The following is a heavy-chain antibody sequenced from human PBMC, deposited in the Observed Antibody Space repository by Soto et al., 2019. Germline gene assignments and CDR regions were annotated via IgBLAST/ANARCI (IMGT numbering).Heavy chain of an antibody. V-gene: IGHV4-61*01. CDR2: IYYSGST. CDR3: ARVSGSLGWFDP. D-gene: IGHD6-13*01. Sequence: QVQLQESGPGLVKPSETLSLTCTVSGGSVSSGSYYWSWIRQPPGKGLEWIGYIYYSGSTNYDPSRKGRVTISVDTSKNQFALKLSSVTAADTAVYYCARVSGSLGWFDPWGQGTLVTVSS. J-gene: IGHJ5*02. CDR1: GGSVSSGSYY.